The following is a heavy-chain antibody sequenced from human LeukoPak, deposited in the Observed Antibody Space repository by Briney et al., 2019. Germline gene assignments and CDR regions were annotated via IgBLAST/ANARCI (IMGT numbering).Heavy chain of an antibody. CDR2: IYYSGST. Sequence: SETLSLTCTVSGGSTSSGDYYWSWIRQPPGKGLEWIGYIYYSGSTYYNPSLKSRVTISVDTSKNQFSLKLSSVTAADTAVYYCARVSGWYNYFDYWGQGTLVTVSS. J-gene: IGHJ4*02. CDR3: ARVSGWYNYFDY. D-gene: IGHD6-19*01. CDR1: GGSTSSGDYY. V-gene: IGHV4-30-4*08.